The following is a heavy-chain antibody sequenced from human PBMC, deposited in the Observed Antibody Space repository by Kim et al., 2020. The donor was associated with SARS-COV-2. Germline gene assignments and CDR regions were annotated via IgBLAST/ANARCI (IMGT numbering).Heavy chain of an antibody. D-gene: IGHD6-13*01. V-gene: IGHV3-7*03. CDR3: ARDPSDPIAHFDY. CDR1: GFTFSSYW. Sequence: GGSLRLSCAASGFTFSSYWMSWVRQAPGKGLEWVANIKQDGSEKYYVDSVKGRFTISRDNAKNSLYLQMNSLRAEDTAVYYCARDPSDPIAHFDYWGQGTMGPVSS. CDR2: IKQDGSEK. J-gene: IGHJ4*02.